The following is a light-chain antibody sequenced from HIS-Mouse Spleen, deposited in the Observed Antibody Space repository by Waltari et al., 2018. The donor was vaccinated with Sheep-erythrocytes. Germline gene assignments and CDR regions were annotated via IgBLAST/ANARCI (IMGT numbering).Light chain of an antibody. CDR3: SSYTSRRTWV. Sequence: QSALTQPASASGSSGQSITISCTGTSRDFGGYNYVSWYQQPPGKAPQLMIYEVSNRPSGVSHRFSGSKSGNTASLTISGLQAEDEADYYCSSYTSRRTWVFGGGTKLTVL. V-gene: IGLV2-14*01. CDR2: EVS. CDR1: SRDFGGYNY. J-gene: IGLJ3*02.